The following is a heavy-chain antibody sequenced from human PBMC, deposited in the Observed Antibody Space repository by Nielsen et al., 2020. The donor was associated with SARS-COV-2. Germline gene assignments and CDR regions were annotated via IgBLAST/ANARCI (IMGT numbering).Heavy chain of an antibody. Sequence: GESLKISCAASGFTFSTYEINWVRRAPGKGLEWVSYISSSGSTIYYADSVKGRFTISRDNAKNSLSLQMNSLRAEDTAIYYCARVDYSYGSGISDYWGQGTLVTVSS. CDR3: ARVDYSYGSGISDY. V-gene: IGHV3-48*03. D-gene: IGHD3-10*01. CDR2: ISSSGSTI. J-gene: IGHJ4*02. CDR1: GFTFSTYE.